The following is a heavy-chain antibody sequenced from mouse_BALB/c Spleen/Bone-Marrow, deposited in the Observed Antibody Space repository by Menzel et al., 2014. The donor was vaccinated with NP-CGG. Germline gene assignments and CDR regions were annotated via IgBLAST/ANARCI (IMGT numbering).Heavy chain of an antibody. J-gene: IGHJ2*01. CDR1: GFNIQDTY. CDR2: IDPANGNT. D-gene: IGHD1-1*01. Sequence: VQLQQSGAELVKPGASVKLSCTASGFNIQDTYMHWVKQRPEQGLEWIGRIDPANGNTKYDPKFQGTATITANTSSNTAYLQLSRLASEDTAGYYWARSYGSSPFDYWGQGTTLTVSS. V-gene: IGHV14-3*02. CDR3: ARSYGSSPFDY.